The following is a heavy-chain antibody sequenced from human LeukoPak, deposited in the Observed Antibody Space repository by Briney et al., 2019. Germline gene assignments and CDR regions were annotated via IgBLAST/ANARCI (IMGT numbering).Heavy chain of an antibody. J-gene: IGHJ4*02. CDR3: ARGGSSGYYYFDY. V-gene: IGHV1-69*04. CDR2: IIPILGIA. CDR1: GGTFSSYA. Sequence: ASVKVSCKASGGTFSSYAISWVRQAPGQGLEWMGRIIPILGIANYAQKFQGRVTITADKSTSTAYMELSSLRSEDTAVYYCARGGSSGYYYFDYWGQGTLVTVSS. D-gene: IGHD3-22*01.